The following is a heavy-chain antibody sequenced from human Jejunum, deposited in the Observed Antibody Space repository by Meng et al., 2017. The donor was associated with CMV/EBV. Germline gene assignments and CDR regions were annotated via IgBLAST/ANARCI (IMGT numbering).Heavy chain of an antibody. J-gene: IGHJ3*02. Sequence: SSYYWGWIRQPPGKGLEWIGNIFYTGGTYYNPSLKSRVTMSVDTSKNQFSLKLSSVTAADTAMYFCARDLYSGYINTPRRAFDIWGQGTRVTVSS. D-gene: IGHD5-12*01. CDR2: IFYTGGT. CDR3: ARDLYSGYINTPRRAFDI. CDR1: SSYY. V-gene: IGHV4-39*07.